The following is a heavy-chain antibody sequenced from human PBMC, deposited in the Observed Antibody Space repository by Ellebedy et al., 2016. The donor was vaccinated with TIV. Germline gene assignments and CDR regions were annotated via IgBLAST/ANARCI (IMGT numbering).Heavy chain of an antibody. Sequence: GGSLRLSCAASGFSFRSYWMSWVRQAPGKGLEWVANIRTDGNEKNYVDSVKGRFTISRDNAKNSLYLQLNSLRGEDTAMYYCAREGAYGDYLSPTHAFVIWGQGTTVTVSS. CDR3: AREGAYGDYLSPTHAFVI. CDR1: GFSFRSYW. CDR2: IRTDGNEK. D-gene: IGHD4-17*01. V-gene: IGHV3-7*01. J-gene: IGHJ3*02.